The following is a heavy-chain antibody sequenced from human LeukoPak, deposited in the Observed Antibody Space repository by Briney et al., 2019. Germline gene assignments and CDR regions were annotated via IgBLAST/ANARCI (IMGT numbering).Heavy chain of an antibody. D-gene: IGHD3-22*01. J-gene: IGHJ3*02. Sequence: PGGSLRLSCAASGFTFSTYAMDWVRQAPGKGLEWVAVIWYDGSNTYYADSVQVRFTISRDNSKNTLFLRMNSLRAEDTAVYYCARHLYFDSSGYYPSAFDIWGQGTMVIVSS. CDR1: GFTFSTYA. V-gene: IGHV3-33*01. CDR3: ARHLYFDSSGYYPSAFDI. CDR2: IWYDGSNT.